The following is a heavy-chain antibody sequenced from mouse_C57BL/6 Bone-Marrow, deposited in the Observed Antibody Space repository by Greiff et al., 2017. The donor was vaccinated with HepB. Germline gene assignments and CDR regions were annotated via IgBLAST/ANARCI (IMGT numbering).Heavy chain of an antibody. D-gene: IGHD3-2*02. CDR3: ARKLRLPIAY. V-gene: IGHV1-7*01. CDR1: GYTFTSYW. J-gene: IGHJ3*01. Sequence: QVQLKESGAELAKPGASVKLSCKASGYTFTSYWMHWVKQRPGQGLEWIGYINPSSGYTKYNQKFKDKATFTADNSSSTAYMQLSSLTYEDSAVYYCARKLRLPIAYWGQGTLVTVSA. CDR2: INPSSGYT.